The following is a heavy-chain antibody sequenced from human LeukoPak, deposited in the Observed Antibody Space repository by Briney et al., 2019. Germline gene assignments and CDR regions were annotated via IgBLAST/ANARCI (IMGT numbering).Heavy chain of an antibody. CDR1: GLTFSSYG. CDR3: AKDESAVAGTFFDY. D-gene: IGHD6-19*01. Sequence: GRSLRLSCAASGLTFSSYGMHWVRQAPGKGLEWVAAISYDGSSKYYAASVKGRFTISRDNSKNTLYLQMNSLRAEDTAVYYCAKDESAVAGTFFDYWGQGTLVTVSS. V-gene: IGHV3-30*18. J-gene: IGHJ4*02. CDR2: ISYDGSSK.